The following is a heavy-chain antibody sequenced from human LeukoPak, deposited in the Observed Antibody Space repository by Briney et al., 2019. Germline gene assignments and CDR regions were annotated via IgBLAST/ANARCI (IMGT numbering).Heavy chain of an antibody. CDR3: ARDKVVGATNFDF. V-gene: IGHV3-7*01. CDR1: GFTFSSYW. J-gene: IGHJ4*02. Sequence: QSGGSLRLSCAASGFTFSSYWMSWVRQAPGKGLEWVANIKQDGGEQNYVDSVKGRFTISRDNAKNSLYLQMNSLRAEDTALYYCARDKVVGATNFDFWGQGTLVTVSS. D-gene: IGHD1-26*01. CDR2: IKQDGGEQ.